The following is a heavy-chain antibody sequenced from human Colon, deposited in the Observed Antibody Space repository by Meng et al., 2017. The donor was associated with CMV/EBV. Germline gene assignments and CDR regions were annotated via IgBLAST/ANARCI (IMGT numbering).Heavy chain of an antibody. CDR2: VLPISGAS. CDR3: ASDQPFCSGGTCYFDS. D-gene: IGHD2-15*01. CDR1: GGTLSSNA. Sequence: GGTLSSNAISLVRQAPGQGLEYLGSVLPISGASNSAQKFQGRVTFTADKSTNTVYMDLSSLSSEDTAMYYCASDQPFCSGGTCYFDSWGPGTLVTVSS. J-gene: IGHJ5*01. V-gene: IGHV1-69*06.